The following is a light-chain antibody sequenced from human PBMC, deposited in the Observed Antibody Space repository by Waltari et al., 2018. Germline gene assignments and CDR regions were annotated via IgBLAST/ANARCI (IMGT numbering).Light chain of an antibody. CDR2: RKN. CDR3: ATWDDSLSAWV. CDR1: SSTIGRHL. V-gene: IGLV1-47*01. J-gene: IGLJ3*02. Sequence: QSVLTQPPSASGTPGPRAPISCSGRSSTIGRHLVYWYQQLPGTAPNHLIYRKNQRPSGVPDRVSGSKSGTSASLAISGLRSEDEADYYCATWDDSLSAWVFGGGTKLTVL.